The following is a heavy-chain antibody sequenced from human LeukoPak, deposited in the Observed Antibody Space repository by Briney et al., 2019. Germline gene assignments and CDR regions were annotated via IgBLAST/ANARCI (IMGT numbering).Heavy chain of an antibody. V-gene: IGHV4-38-2*02. CDR2: IYHSGST. CDR3: ARDKYSSSWPHYYYYYGMDV. Sequence: SETLSLTCTVSGYSISSGYYWGWIRQPPGKGLEWIGSIYHSGSTYYNPSLKSRVTISVDTSKNQFSLKLSSVTAADTAVYYCARDKYSSSWPHYYYYYGMDVWGQGTTVTVSS. J-gene: IGHJ6*02. CDR1: GYSISSGYY. D-gene: IGHD6-13*01.